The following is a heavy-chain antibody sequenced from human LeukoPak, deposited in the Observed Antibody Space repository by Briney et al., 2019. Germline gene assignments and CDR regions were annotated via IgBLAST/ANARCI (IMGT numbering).Heavy chain of an antibody. D-gene: IGHD1-7*01. V-gene: IGHV4-39*07. CDR2: IYHSGST. Sequence: SSETLSLTCTVSGGSIISRSYYWGWIRQPPGKGLEWIGYIYHSGSTNYNPSLKSRVTISVDTSKNQFSLKLSSVTAADTAVYYCARVGLNWNYAAGWFDPWGQGTLVTVSS. CDR1: GGSIISRSYY. J-gene: IGHJ5*02. CDR3: ARVGLNWNYAAGWFDP.